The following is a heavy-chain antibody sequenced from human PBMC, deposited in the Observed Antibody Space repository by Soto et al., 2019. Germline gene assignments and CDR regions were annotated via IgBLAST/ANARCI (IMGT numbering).Heavy chain of an antibody. J-gene: IGHJ4*02. V-gene: IGHV1-69*13. CDR1: GGTFSSYA. CDR2: IIPIFGTA. CDR3: ARSSGYLDHFDY. Sequence: SVKVSCKASGGTFSSYAISWVRQAPGQGLEWMGGIIPIFGTANYAQKFQGRVTITADESTSTAYMELSSLRSEDTAVYYCARSSGYLDHFDYWGQGTLVTVSS. D-gene: IGHD3-22*01.